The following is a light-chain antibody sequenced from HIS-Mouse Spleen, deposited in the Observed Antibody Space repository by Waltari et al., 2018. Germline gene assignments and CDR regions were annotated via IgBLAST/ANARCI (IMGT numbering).Light chain of an antibody. V-gene: IGKV1-5*03. J-gene: IGKJ2*02. CDR2: KAS. CDR1: QSISSW. Sequence: SASVGDRVTITCRASQSISSWLAWYQQKPGKAPKLLIYKASSLESGVPSRFSGSGSGTEFTLTISSLQPDDFATYYCQQYNSWGTFGQGTKLEIK. CDR3: QQYNSWGT.